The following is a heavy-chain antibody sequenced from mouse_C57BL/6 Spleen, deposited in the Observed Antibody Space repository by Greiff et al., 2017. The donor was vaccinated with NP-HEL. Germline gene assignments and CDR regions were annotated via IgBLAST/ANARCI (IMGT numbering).Heavy chain of an antibody. CDR2: ISYDGSN. CDR3: ARGRDYGSSYPPWFAY. J-gene: IGHJ3*01. CDR1: GYSITSGYY. Sequence: EVQLVESGPGLVKPSQSLSLTCSVTGYSITSGYYWNWIRQFPGNKLEWMGYISYDGSNNYNPSLKNRISITRDTSKNQFFLKLNSVTTEDTATYYCARGRDYGSSYPPWFAYWGQGTLVTVSA. D-gene: IGHD1-1*01. V-gene: IGHV3-6*01.